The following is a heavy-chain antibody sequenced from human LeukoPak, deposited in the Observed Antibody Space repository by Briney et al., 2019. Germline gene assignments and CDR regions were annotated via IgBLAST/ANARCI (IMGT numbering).Heavy chain of an antibody. Sequence: SETLSLTCTVSGGSISSGSYYWRWIRQPAGKGLEWIARIYTSGSTNYNPSLKSRVTISVDTSKNQFSLKLSSVTAADTAVYYCAREAPPPYYYGSGSYLFDYWGQGTLVTVSS. CDR1: GGSISSGSYY. CDR2: IYTSGST. D-gene: IGHD3-10*01. V-gene: IGHV4-61*02. J-gene: IGHJ4*02. CDR3: AREAPPPYYYGSGSYLFDY.